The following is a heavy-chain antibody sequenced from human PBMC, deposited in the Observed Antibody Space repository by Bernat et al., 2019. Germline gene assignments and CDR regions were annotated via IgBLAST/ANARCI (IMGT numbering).Heavy chain of an antibody. J-gene: IGHJ4*02. CDR3: SRGGVDNSNYGGLFDS. D-gene: IGHD4-4*01. Sequence: QVQLQQWGAGLLKPSETLSLTCAVSDGAFSTYYWGWIRQPPGKGLEWIGEINHSGSTNYNPSLKRRVTMSVDTSRNRFSLKLSSLTAADSAIYFCSRGGVDNSNYGGLFDSWGQGTLLTVSS. CDR1: DGAFSTYY. CDR2: INHSGST. V-gene: IGHV4-34*02.